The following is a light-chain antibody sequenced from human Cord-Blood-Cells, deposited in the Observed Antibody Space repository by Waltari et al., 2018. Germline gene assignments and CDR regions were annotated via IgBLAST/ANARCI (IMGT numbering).Light chain of an antibody. V-gene: IGLV2-11*01. CDR1: SSDVGGYNY. CDR3: CSYAGSYTWV. CDR2: DVS. J-gene: IGLJ3*02. Sequence: QSALTQPRSVSGSLGQSVTISCTGTSSDVGGYNYVSWYQQHPGKAPKLMIYDVSKRPSGVLDRFSSYKSGNPASLTISGLQAEDEADYYCCSYAGSYTWVFGGGTKLTVL.